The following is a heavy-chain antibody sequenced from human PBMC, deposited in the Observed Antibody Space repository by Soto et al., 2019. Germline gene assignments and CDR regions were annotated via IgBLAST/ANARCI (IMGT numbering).Heavy chain of an antibody. CDR1: RYTFISYD. D-gene: IGHD3-16*01. Sequence: QVQLVQSGAEVKKSGASVKVSCKASRYTFISYDINWVRQATGQGLEWMGWMNPNSGNTGYAQKCQGRNTMTRNTSTNPAYMELSSLRSEDTAVYYCARGQEVWWNAGPLGLHGLDVWGQGTTVTVSS. CDR3: ARGQEVWWNAGPLGLHGLDV. CDR2: MNPNSGNT. J-gene: IGHJ6*02. V-gene: IGHV1-8*01.